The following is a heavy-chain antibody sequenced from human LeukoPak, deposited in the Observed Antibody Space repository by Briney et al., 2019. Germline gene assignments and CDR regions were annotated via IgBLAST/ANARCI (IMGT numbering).Heavy chain of an antibody. CDR1: GGSFSGYY. CDR3: ARAGNHVAHDY. CDR2: INHSGST. Sequence: SETLSLTCAVYGGSFSGYYWSWIRQPPGKGLEWIGEINHSGSTNYNPSLKSRVTISVDTSKNQFSLKLSSVTAADTAVYYCARAGNHVAHDYWGQGTLVTVSS. D-gene: IGHD1-14*01. V-gene: IGHV4-34*01. J-gene: IGHJ4*02.